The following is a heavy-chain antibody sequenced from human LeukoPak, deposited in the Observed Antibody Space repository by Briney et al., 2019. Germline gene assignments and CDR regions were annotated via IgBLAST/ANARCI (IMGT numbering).Heavy chain of an antibody. Sequence: GGSLRLSCTASGFTFSSYWMHWVRQAPGKGLGWVSRINNDGSRTDYADSVKGRFTISRDNAKNSLYLQMNSLRAEDTAVYYCARDTLERRRDGLGDWGQGTLVTVSS. D-gene: IGHD1-1*01. J-gene: IGHJ4*02. CDR2: INNDGSRT. V-gene: IGHV3-74*01. CDR3: ARDTLERRRDGLGD. CDR1: GFTFSSYW.